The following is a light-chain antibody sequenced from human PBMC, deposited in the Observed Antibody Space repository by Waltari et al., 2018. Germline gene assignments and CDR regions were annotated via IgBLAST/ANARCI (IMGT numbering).Light chain of an antibody. J-gene: IGLJ2*01. CDR3: QSYDGSHVV. CDR2: GNN. CDR1: SSNIGARDG. Sequence: QSVLTQPPSVSGAPGQRVTISCTGSSSNIGARDGVHWYQQLPGTAPRLLIYGNNNRPSGGPDRFSGSRAGTSASLAITGLQAEDEADYYCQSYDGSHVVFGGGTKLTVL. V-gene: IGLV1-40*01.